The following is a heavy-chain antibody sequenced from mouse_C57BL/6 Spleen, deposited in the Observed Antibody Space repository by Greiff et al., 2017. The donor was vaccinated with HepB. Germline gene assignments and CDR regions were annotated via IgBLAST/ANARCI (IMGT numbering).Heavy chain of an antibody. D-gene: IGHD2-3*01. V-gene: IGHV5-4*01. Sequence: EVKLVESGGGLVKPGGSLKLSCAASGFTFSSYAMSWVRQTPEKRLEWVATISDGGSYTYYPDNVKGRFTISRDNAKNNLYLQMSHLKSEDTAMYYCAREREYDRRGWFAYWGQGTLVTVSA. CDR2: ISDGGSYT. CDR1: GFTFSSYA. J-gene: IGHJ3*01. CDR3: AREREYDRRGWFAY.